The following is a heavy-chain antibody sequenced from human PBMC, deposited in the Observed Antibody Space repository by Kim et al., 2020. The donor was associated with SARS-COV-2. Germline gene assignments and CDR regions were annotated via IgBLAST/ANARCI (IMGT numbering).Heavy chain of an antibody. Sequence: GSEKDYVDSVKDRFTISRDNAKNSLYLQMNSLRAEDTAVYYCAGSWIFDYWGQGTLVTVSS. J-gene: IGHJ4*02. D-gene: IGHD6-13*01. V-gene: IGHV3-7*01. CDR2: GSEK. CDR3: AGSWIFDY.